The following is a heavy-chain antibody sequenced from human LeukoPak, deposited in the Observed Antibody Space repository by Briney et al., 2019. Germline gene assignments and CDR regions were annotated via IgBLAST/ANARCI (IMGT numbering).Heavy chain of an antibody. CDR3: ARVVVAGTCNRFDP. Sequence: SSETLSLTCTVSGGSLSSYYWSWIRQPPGKGLEWIGYIYYSGSTNYNPSLKSRVTISVDTSKNQFSLKLSSVTAADTAVYYCARVVVAGTCNRFDPWGQGTLVTVSS. J-gene: IGHJ5*02. D-gene: IGHD6-19*01. CDR1: GGSLSSYY. V-gene: IGHV4-59*08. CDR2: IYYSGST.